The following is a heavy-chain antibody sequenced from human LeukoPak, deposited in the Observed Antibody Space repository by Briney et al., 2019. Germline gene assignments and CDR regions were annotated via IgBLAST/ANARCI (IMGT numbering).Heavy chain of an antibody. J-gene: IGHJ4*02. Sequence: GGSLRLACAASGFTFSSYSMNWVRQAPGKGLEWISYSSSSSSTIYYADSVKGRFTISRDNAKNSLYLQMNSLRAEDTAVYYCARDGAAPWLRSGYYFDYWGQGTLVTVSS. CDR1: GFTFSSYS. D-gene: IGHD5-12*01. V-gene: IGHV3-48*01. CDR2: SSSSSSTI. CDR3: ARDGAAPWLRSGYYFDY.